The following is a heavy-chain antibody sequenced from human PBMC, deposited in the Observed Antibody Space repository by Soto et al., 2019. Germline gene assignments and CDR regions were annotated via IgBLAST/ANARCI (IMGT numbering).Heavy chain of an antibody. CDR3: ARGNWNYADY. D-gene: IGHD1-1*01. V-gene: IGHV4-34*01. CDR1: GGSLRGDY. Sequence: SDNLSHTCAVYGGSLRGDYWSWIRQPRGQGMESIGELKHTGSTSYNPSLKSRLTISVDTSKNQFSLKLSSVTAADTAVYYCARGNWNYADYWGQGTLVT. CDR2: LKHTGST. J-gene: IGHJ4*02.